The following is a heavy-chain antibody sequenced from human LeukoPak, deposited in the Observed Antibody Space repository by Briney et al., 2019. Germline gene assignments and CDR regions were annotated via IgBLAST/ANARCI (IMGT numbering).Heavy chain of an antibody. Sequence: GGSLRLSCAASGFTFDDYAMHWVRQAPGKGLEWVSGISWNSGSIDYADSVKGRFTISRDNAKNSLYLQMNSLRAEDTALYYCAKDIRLRSTSRHDAFDIWGQGTMITVSS. CDR2: ISWNSGSI. CDR3: AKDIRLRSTSRHDAFDI. CDR1: GFTFDDYA. J-gene: IGHJ3*02. V-gene: IGHV3-9*01. D-gene: IGHD4-17*01.